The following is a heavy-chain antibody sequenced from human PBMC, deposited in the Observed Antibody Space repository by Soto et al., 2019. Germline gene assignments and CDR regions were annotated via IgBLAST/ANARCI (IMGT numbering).Heavy chain of an antibody. CDR2: IIPIFGTA. CDR3: AISGDDLGAFDI. J-gene: IGHJ3*02. Sequence: SVKVSCKASGGTFSSCAISWVRQAPGQGLEWMGGIIPIFGTANYAQKFQGRVTITADESTSTAYMELSSLRSEDTAVYYCAISGDDLGAFDIWGQGTMVTVSS. D-gene: IGHD7-27*01. CDR1: GGTFSSCA. V-gene: IGHV1-69*13.